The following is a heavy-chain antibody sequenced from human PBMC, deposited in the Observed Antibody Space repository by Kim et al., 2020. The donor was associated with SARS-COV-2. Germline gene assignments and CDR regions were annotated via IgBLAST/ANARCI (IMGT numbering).Heavy chain of an antibody. CDR1: VGSLSGYH. V-gene: IGHV4-34*01. CDR3: ARGRAGVVPSPILGLGPYYDYYALDV. D-gene: IGHD3-3*01. Sequence: SETLSLTCAVYVGSLSGYHWTWIRQSPGKGLEWIGEINHSGATNYNPSLRSRVAISVDMSKNQFSLNVKSVTAADTAVYFCARGRAGVVPSPILGLGPYYDYYALDVWGQGTTVSVSS. CDR2: INHSGAT. J-gene: IGHJ6*02.